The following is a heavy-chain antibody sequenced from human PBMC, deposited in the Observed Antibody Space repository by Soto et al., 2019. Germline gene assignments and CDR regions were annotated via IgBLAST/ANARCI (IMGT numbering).Heavy chain of an antibody. CDR2: IIPIFGTA. D-gene: IGHD3-22*01. CDR3: ARETYYYDSSGYVPPNYYGMDV. J-gene: IGHJ6*02. V-gene: IGHV1-69*13. CDR1: GGTFSSYA. Sequence: SVKVSCKASGGTFSSYAISWVRQAPGQGLEWMGGIIPIFGTANYAQKFQGRVTITADESTSTAYMELSSLRSEDTAVYYCARETYYYDSSGYVPPNYYGMDVWGQGTTVTVSS.